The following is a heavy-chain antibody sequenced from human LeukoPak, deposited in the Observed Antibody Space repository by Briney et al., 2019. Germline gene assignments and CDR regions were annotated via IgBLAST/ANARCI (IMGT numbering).Heavy chain of an antibody. CDR2: VNPNSGDT. D-gene: IGHD6-13*01. J-gene: IGHJ2*01. CDR3: ARSTITTTAAGHFDL. Sequence: ASVKVSCKSSGYTFTDYYVHWVRQAPGQGLEWMGRVNPNSGDTNYAQNFQGRVTMSRDTSISTAYLELNSLIFDDPSVFYCARSTITTTAAGHFDLWGRGTLVTVSS. CDR1: GYTFTDYY. V-gene: IGHV1-2*06.